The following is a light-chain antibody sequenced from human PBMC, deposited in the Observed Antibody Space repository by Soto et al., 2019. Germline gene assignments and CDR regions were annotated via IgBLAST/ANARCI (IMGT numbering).Light chain of an antibody. CDR2: EVS. CDR1: SSDVGGYNY. J-gene: IGLJ1*01. Sequence: QSALTQPPSASGSPGQSVTISCTGTSSDVGGYNYVSWYQQHPGKAPKLMIYEVSKRPSGVPDRFSGSKSGNTASLTVSGLQAEDEADYYCSYYAGSNSYVFGTGTKLTVL. CDR3: SYYAGSNSYV. V-gene: IGLV2-8*01.